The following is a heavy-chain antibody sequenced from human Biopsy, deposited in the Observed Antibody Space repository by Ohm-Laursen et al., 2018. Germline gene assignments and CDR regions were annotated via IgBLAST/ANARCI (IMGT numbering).Heavy chain of an antibody. CDR3: ARGGGYNWNNGWFDP. CDR2: IIGIFRTA. Sequence: ASVKVSCKASGGTFSSSAITWVRQAPGQGLEWMGGIIGIFRTAHYAQKFQGRVTITADGFMSTAYMELSSLRSEDTAVYYCARGGGYNWNNGWFDPWGQGTLVTVSS. D-gene: IGHD1/OR15-1a*01. CDR1: GGTFSSSA. V-gene: IGHV1-69*13. J-gene: IGHJ5*02.